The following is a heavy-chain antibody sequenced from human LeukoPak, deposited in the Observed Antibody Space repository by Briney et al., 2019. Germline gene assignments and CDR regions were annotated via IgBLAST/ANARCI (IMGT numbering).Heavy chain of an antibody. CDR3: ARGPRPGYCSSTSCSFLGY. CDR2: INAGNGNT. J-gene: IGHJ4*02. CDR1: GYTFTSYA. D-gene: IGHD2-2*01. V-gene: IGHV1-3*01. Sequence: ASVKVSCKASGYTFTSYAMHWVRQAPGQRLEWMGWINAGNGNTKYSQKFQGRVTITRDTSASTAYMELSSLRSDDTAVYYCARGPRPGYCSSTSCSFLGYWGQGTLVTVSS.